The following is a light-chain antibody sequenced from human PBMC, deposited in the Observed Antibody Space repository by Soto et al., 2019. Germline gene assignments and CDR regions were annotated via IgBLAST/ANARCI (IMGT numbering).Light chain of an antibody. J-gene: IGKJ2*01. CDR3: QQSYSAPYT. CDR1: QTISTY. CDR2: DAS. Sequence: DIQMTQSPSSLSASVGDRVTITCRASQTISTYLNWYQQKPGKAPNLLIYDASALQSGVPSRFCGSGSGTDFTLTISSLQPEDFAAYYCQQSYSAPYTLGQGTKLEIK. V-gene: IGKV1-39*01.